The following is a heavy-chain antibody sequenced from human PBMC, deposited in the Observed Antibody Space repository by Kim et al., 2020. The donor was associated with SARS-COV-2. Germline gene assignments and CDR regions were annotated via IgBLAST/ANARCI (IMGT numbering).Heavy chain of an antibody. J-gene: IGHJ4*02. CDR2: INPSGGST. D-gene: IGHD1-26*01. Sequence: ASVKVSCKASGYTFTSYYMHWVRQAPGQGLEWMGIINPSGGSTSYAQKFQGRVTMTRDTSTSTVYMELSSLRSEDTAVYYCARGIEGYSGSYVRPHTRGNDYWGQGTLVTVSS. CDR3: ARGIEGYSGSYVRPHTRGNDY. V-gene: IGHV1-46*01. CDR1: GYTFTSYY.